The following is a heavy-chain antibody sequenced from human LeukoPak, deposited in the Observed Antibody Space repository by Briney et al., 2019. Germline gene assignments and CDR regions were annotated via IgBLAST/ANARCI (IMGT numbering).Heavy chain of an antibody. D-gene: IGHD1-26*01. V-gene: IGHV3-53*01. J-gene: IGHJ4*02. CDR1: GFTVSSNY. Sequence: GGSLRLSCAASGFTVSSNYMSWVRQAPGKGLEWVSVIYSGGSTYYADSVKGRFTISRDNSKNTLYLQMNSLRAEDTAVYYCAWAVGASFFDYWGQGTLVTVSS. CDR2: IYSGGST. CDR3: AWAVGASFFDY.